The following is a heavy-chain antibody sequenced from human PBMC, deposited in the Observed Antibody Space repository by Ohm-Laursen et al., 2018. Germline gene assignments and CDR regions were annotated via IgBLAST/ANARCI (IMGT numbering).Heavy chain of an antibody. CDR2: IYWNDNK. V-gene: IGHV2-5*01. Sequence: PTQTLALTCTFSGFSLSTGGLGVGWIRQPPGKAPEWLAVIYWNDNKRYSPSLKSRLTITKDTSKNQVVLTVTNLDPVDTATYYCAHLSILRYYFDYWGQGTPVTVSS. D-gene: IGHD1-14*01. J-gene: IGHJ4*02. CDR1: GFSLSTGGLG. CDR3: AHLSILRYYFDY.